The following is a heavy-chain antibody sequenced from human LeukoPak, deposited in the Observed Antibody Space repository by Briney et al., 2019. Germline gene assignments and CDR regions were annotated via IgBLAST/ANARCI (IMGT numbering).Heavy chain of an antibody. CDR2: IGSSGSTI. Sequence: GGSLRLSCAASGFTFSSYEMNWVRQAPGKGLEWVSYIGSSGSTIYYADSVKGRFTISRDNAKNSLYLQMNSLRAEDTAVYYCARAPGGSYGPTTDFDYWGQGTLVTVSS. J-gene: IGHJ4*02. CDR1: GFTFSSYE. CDR3: ARAPGGSYGPTTDFDY. V-gene: IGHV3-48*03. D-gene: IGHD1-26*01.